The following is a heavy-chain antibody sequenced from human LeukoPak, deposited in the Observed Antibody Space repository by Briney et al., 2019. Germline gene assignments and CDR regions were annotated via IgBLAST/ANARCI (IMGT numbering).Heavy chain of an antibody. J-gene: IGHJ4*02. Sequence: GGSLRLSCAASGFTFSSYSMNWVRQAPGKGLEWVSSISSSSSYIYYADSVKGRFTISRDNAKNSRYLQMNSLRAEDTAVYYCARDQGFGELLLDYWGQGTLVTVSS. D-gene: IGHD3-10*01. CDR1: GFTFSSYS. CDR2: ISSSSSYI. CDR3: ARDQGFGELLLDY. V-gene: IGHV3-21*01.